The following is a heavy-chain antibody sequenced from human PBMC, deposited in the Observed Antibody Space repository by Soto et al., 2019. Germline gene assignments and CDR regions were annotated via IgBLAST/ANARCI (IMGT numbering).Heavy chain of an antibody. CDR1: GYSFTSYW. V-gene: IGHV5-51*01. D-gene: IGHD2-2*01. Sequence: GESLKISCKGSGYSFTSYWIGWVRQMPGKGLEWMGIIYPGDSDTRYSPSFQGQVTLSADKSISTAYLQWSGLRASDTAMYYCARPICSNTTCFAFDYWGQGTLVTVSS. J-gene: IGHJ4*02. CDR3: ARPICSNTTCFAFDY. CDR2: IYPGDSDT.